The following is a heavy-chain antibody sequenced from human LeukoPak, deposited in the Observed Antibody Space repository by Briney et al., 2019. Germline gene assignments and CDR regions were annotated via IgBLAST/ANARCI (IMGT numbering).Heavy chain of an antibody. CDR1: GFTFSSYS. J-gene: IGHJ4*02. CDR2: ISSSSSYI. Sequence: PGGSLRLSCAASGFTFSSYSMNWVRQAPGKGLEWVSSISSSSSYIYYADSVKGRFTISRDNSKNTLYLQMNSLRAEDTAVYYCARGGATYYYDSSGYGYGYWGQGTLVTVSS. V-gene: IGHV3-21*01. CDR3: ARGGATYYYDSSGYGYGY. D-gene: IGHD3-22*01.